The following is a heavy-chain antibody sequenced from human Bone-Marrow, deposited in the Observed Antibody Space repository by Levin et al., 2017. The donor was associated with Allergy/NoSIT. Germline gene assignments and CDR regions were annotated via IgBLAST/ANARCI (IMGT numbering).Heavy chain of an antibody. CDR1: GFKFSDYN. V-gene: IGHV3-21*06. Sequence: GESLKISCATSGFKFSDYNFYWVRQAPGKGLEWVSSISTSGNFKRYADSVKGRFTISRDSAKNSVFLQMNSLRVDDTAMYYCARVDSGGSYWIAGGLLDYWGQGTLVTVSS. CDR3: ARVDSGGSYWIAGGLLDY. J-gene: IGHJ4*02. CDR2: ISTSGNFK. D-gene: IGHD6-19*01.